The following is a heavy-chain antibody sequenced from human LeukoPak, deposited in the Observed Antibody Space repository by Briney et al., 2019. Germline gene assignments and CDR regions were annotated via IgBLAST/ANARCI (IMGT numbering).Heavy chain of an antibody. Sequence: GGSLRLSCAASGITFSSYAMSWVRQAPGKGLEWVSAISGSGGSTYYADSVKGRFTISRDNSKNTLYLQMNSLRAEDTAVYYCASLIVATIRAKRNWFDPWGQGTLVTVSS. CDR1: GITFSSYA. CDR3: ASLIVATIRAKRNWFDP. J-gene: IGHJ5*02. D-gene: IGHD5-12*01. CDR2: ISGSGGST. V-gene: IGHV3-23*01.